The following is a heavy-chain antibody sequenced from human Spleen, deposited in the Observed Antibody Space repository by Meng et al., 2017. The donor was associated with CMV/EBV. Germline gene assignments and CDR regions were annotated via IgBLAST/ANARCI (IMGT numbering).Heavy chain of an antibody. CDR2: IYYSGST. J-gene: IGHJ4*02. V-gene: IGHV4-30-4*08. Sequence: SETLSLTCTVSGGSISSGDYYWSWIRQPPGKGLEWIGYIYYSGSTYYNPSLKSRVTISVDTSKNQFSLKLSSVTAADTAVYYCARGLGNLNPTTVVTSYCLDYWGQGTLVTVSS. D-gene: IGHD4-23*01. CDR3: ARGLGNLNPTTVVTSYCLDY. CDR1: GGSISSGDYY.